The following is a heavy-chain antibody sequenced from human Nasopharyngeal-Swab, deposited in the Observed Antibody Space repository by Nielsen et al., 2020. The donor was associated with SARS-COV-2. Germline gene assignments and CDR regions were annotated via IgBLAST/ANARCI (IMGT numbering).Heavy chain of an antibody. D-gene: IGHD2-2*01. J-gene: IGHJ4*02. Sequence: GGSLRLSCTASGFTFTTYAMSWVRQAPGKGLEWVSAISGIGDRTYYADSVQGRFTIPRDNSKNTLYLQMNSLRAEDTAVYYCAKRLSCTSTSCYAFDYWGQGTLVTVSS. CDR3: AKRLSCTSTSCYAFDY. CDR2: ISGIGDRT. V-gene: IGHV3-23*01. CDR1: GFTFTTYA.